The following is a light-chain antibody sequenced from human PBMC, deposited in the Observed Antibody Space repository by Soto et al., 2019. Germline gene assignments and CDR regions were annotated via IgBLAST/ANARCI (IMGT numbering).Light chain of an antibody. Sequence: QSALTQPASVSGSPGQSITISCTGTSSDVGGYNYVSWYQQHPGKAPKLMIYEVSNRPSGVSNRFSGSKSGSTASLTISGLQAEDEADYYCSSYASGTTYVVFGGGTKVTVL. CDR2: EVS. J-gene: IGLJ2*01. CDR3: SSYASGTTYVV. V-gene: IGLV2-14*01. CDR1: SSDVGGYNY.